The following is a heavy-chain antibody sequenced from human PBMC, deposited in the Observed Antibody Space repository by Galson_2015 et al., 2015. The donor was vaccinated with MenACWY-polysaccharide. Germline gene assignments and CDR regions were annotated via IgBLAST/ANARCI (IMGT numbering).Heavy chain of an antibody. J-gene: IGHJ4*02. V-gene: IGHV3-11*01. D-gene: IGHD3-10*01. CDR2: ISSSGTTI. CDR1: GFTFSDYY. CDR3: ARDTRGARSSYFDY. Sequence: SLRLSCAASGFTFSDYYMHWIRQAPGKGLEWVSYISSSGTTIYYADSVKGRFIIARDNAKNSLHLQMNSLRAEDTAVYYCARDTRGARSSYFDYSGQGILVTVSS.